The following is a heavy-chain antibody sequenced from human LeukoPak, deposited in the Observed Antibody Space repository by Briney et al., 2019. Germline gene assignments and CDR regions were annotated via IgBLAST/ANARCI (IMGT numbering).Heavy chain of an antibody. V-gene: IGHV3-7*01. Sequence: GGSLRLSCAASGFTFSSYWVSWVRQAPGKGLEWVANIKQDGSEKYYVDSVKGRFTISRDNAKNSLYLQMNSLRAEDTAVYYCARCYNFWSGYDCDAFDIWGQGTMVTVSS. D-gene: IGHD3-3*01. CDR1: GFTFSSYW. J-gene: IGHJ3*02. CDR2: IKQDGSEK. CDR3: ARCYNFWSGYDCDAFDI.